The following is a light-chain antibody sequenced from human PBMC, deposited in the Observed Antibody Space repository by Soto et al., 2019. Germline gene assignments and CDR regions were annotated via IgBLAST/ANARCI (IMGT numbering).Light chain of an antibody. CDR3: HQYGNLPLT. Sequence: KHCTVTRSVSHGERVVLSCRASQSVSDNLAWYQKKPGQAPRLLIYAASIRATGIPDRFSGSGSGTDFTLTISRLEPEDFAAYYCHQYGNLPLTFGGGSKVDVK. V-gene: IGKV3-20*01. CDR2: AAS. CDR1: QSVSDN. J-gene: IGKJ4*01.